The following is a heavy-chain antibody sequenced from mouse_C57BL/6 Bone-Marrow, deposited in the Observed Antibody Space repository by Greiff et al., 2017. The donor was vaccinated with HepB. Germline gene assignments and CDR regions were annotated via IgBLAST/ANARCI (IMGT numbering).Heavy chain of an antibody. V-gene: IGHV5-4*01. CDR3: ARDRGLRVYYFDY. D-gene: IGHD1-1*01. Sequence: EVKLMESGGGLVKPGGSLKLSCAASGFTFSSYAMSWVRQTPEKRLEWVATISDGGSYTYYPDNVKGRFTISRDNAKNNLYLQMSHLKSEDTAMYYCARDRGLRVYYFDYWGQGTTLTVSS. CDR2: ISDGGSYT. J-gene: IGHJ2*01. CDR1: GFTFSSYA.